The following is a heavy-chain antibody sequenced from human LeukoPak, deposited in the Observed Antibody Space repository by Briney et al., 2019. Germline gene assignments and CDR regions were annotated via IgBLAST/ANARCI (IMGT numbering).Heavy chain of an antibody. V-gene: IGHV4-38-2*01. D-gene: IGHD3-3*01. CDR1: GYSISSGYY. CDR3: ARPHAVDFWSGYSSWYFDL. Sequence: SETLSLTCAVSGYSISSGYYWGWIRQPPGKGLEWIGSIYHSGSTYYNPSLKSRVTISVDTSKNQFSLKPSSVTAADTAVYYCARPHAVDFWSGYSSWYFDLWGRGTLVTVSS. J-gene: IGHJ2*01. CDR2: IYHSGST.